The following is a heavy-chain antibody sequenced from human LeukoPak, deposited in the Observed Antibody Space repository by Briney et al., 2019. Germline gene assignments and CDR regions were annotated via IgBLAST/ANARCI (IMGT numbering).Heavy chain of an antibody. V-gene: IGHV3-33*01. CDR1: GFTFSSYS. CDR2: IWYDGSNQ. Sequence: PGGSLRLSCAASGFTFSSYSMYWARQAPGKGLEWVAFIWYDGSNQHYADSVKGRFTISRDNSKNTMYLQMNSLRAEDTAVYYCARDQSVTNYYYGMDVWGQGTSVIVSS. CDR3: ARDQSVTNYYYGMDV. D-gene: IGHD4-17*01. J-gene: IGHJ6*02.